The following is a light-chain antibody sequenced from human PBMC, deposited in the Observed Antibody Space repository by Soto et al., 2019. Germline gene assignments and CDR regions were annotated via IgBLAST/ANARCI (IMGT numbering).Light chain of an antibody. CDR3: QLRNDVVT. J-gene: IGKJ4*01. V-gene: IGKV3D-11*02. CDR2: DAS. Sequence: EVVLTQSPATLSLSPGERATLSCRASQSIRNYLAWYQQKPGQTPRLLIYDASNRATGIPARFSGSGDGTDFLLTISSLEPEGSGVYYCQLRNDVVTFGGGTLVEMK. CDR1: QSIRNY.